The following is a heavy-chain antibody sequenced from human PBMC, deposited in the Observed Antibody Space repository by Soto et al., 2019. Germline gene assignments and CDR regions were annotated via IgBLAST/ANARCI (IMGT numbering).Heavy chain of an antibody. CDR2: IYNSGST. V-gene: IGHV4-59*01. Sequence: QVQLQESGPGLVKPSETLSLTCTVSGVSISSSYWSWIRQPPGKGLEWIGYIYNSGSTNDNPSLKSRVTISGDTSKNQGALGRSSVTAADTAVYYWARDRALCSGRSCYSPPDYYYYMDVWGKGTTVTVS. CDR1: GVSISSSY. J-gene: IGHJ6*03. CDR3: ARDRALCSGRSCYSPPDYYYYMDV. D-gene: IGHD2-15*01.